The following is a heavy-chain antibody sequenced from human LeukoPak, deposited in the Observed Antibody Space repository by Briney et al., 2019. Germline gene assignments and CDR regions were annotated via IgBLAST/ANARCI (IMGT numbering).Heavy chain of an antibody. D-gene: IGHD2-15*01. J-gene: IGHJ5*02. V-gene: IGHV3-21*04. CDR1: GFIFKTYT. CDR3: AREDIVLNWFDP. CDR2: ILSSGAYT. Sequence: GGSLRLSCAASGFIFKTYTMNWVRQAPGKGLEWVSSILSSGAYTYYADSLKGRFTISRDNAKNSLYLQMNSLRAEDTAVYYCAREDIVLNWFDPWGQGTLVTVSS.